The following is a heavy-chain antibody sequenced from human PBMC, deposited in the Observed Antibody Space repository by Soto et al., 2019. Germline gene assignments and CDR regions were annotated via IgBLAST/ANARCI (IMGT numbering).Heavy chain of an antibody. CDR1: GGSISSYY. Sequence: QVQLQESGPGLVKPSETLSLTCTVSGGSISSYYWSWIRQPPGKGLEWIGYIYYSGSTNYNPSLKSRVTISVDTSKNQFSLKLSYVTAADTAVYYCARHIKGLAPFDYWGQGTLVTVSS. D-gene: IGHD6-19*01. CDR2: IYYSGST. J-gene: IGHJ4*02. V-gene: IGHV4-59*08. CDR3: ARHIKGLAPFDY.